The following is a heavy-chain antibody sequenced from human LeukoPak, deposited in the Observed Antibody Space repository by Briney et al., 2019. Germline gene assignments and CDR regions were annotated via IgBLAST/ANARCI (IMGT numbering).Heavy chain of an antibody. CDR3: AKDRIGTYYFLDS. V-gene: IGHV3-23*01. Sequence: GGSLRLSCTAYGFSFSSYAMTWVRQAPGKGLEWVSALSGTGGTRYYANSVKGRFTISRDNSKNTVYLQMNSLRADDTAVYYCAKDRIGTYYFLDSWGQGTLVTVSS. CDR2: LSGTGGTR. D-gene: IGHD3-10*01. J-gene: IGHJ4*02. CDR1: GFSFSSYA.